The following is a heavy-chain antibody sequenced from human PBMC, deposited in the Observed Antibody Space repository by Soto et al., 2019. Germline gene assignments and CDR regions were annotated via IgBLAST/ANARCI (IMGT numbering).Heavy chain of an antibody. Sequence: SETLSLTCTVSGGSISSYYWSWIRQPPGKGLEWIGYIYYSGSTNYNPSLKSRVTISVDTSKNQFSLKLSSVTAADTAVYYCARDGGTPAFDYWGQPTLLTVSS. V-gene: IGHV4-59*01. CDR2: IYYSGST. J-gene: IGHJ4*02. CDR1: GGSISSYY. CDR3: ARDGGTPAFDY. D-gene: IGHD2-15*01.